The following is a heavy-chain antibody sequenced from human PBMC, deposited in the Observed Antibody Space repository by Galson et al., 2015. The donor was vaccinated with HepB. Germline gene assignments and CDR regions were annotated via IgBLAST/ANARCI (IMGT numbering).Heavy chain of an antibody. CDR1: GYTFTGYY. V-gene: IGHV1-46*03. CDR2: INPSVDGST. D-gene: IGHD4-23*01. Sequence: SVKVSCKASGYTFTGYYIHWVRQAPGQGLEWMGLINPSVDGSTSYAQKFQGRVTMTRDTSTSTVYMELSSLRSEDTAVYYCARSDGGNSGYFDYWGQETLVTVSS. J-gene: IGHJ4*02. CDR3: ARSDGGNSGYFDY.